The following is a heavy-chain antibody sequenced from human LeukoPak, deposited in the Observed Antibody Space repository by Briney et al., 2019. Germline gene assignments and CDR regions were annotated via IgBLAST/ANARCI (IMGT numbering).Heavy chain of an antibody. J-gene: IGHJ4*02. V-gene: IGHV4-31*03. Sequence: SQTLSLTCTVSGGSISSGGYYWSWIRQHPGKGLEWIGYIYYSGSTYYNPSLKSRVTISLDTSKNHFSLKLTSVTAADTAVYYCARHPFFAPFDYWGVGTLVTVSS. CDR3: ARHPFFAPFDY. CDR1: GGSISSGGYY. D-gene: IGHD3-3*01. CDR2: IYYSGST.